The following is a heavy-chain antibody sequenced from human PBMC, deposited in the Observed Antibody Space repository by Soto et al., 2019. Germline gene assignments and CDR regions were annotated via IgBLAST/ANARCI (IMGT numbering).Heavy chain of an antibody. Sequence: EVQLLESGGGLVQPGGSLGLSCAASGFTFSSYDMSWVRQAPGKGLEYVSSISVTGSGTYYADSVKGRFTISRDNSKNTVYMQLTSLRVEDRAVYYCARTTTTKRRDYWGQGTLVTVSS. J-gene: IGHJ4*02. V-gene: IGHV3-23*01. CDR3: ARTTTTKRRDY. D-gene: IGHD4-17*01. CDR2: ISVTGSGT. CDR1: GFTFSSYD.